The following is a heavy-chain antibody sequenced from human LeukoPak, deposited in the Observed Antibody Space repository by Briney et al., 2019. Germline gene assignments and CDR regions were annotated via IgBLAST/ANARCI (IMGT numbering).Heavy chain of an antibody. CDR3: ARGWNTTPRSGFDI. CDR1: EFTISRYW. CDR2: INNDGSIT. V-gene: IGHV3-74*01. J-gene: IGHJ3*02. Sequence: GGSLRLSCAASEFTISRYWMHWVRQAPGKGLVWVSNINNDGSITTYADSVKGRFTISRDNVKDTLFLQMNSLGAEDTALYYCARGWNTTPRSGFDIWGLGTMVTVSS. D-gene: IGHD1/OR15-1a*01.